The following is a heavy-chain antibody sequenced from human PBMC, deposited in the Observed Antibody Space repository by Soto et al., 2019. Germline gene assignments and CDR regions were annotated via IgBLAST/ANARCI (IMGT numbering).Heavy chain of an antibody. CDR2: IIPIFGTA. V-gene: IGHV1-69*13. Sequence: ASVKVSCKASGGTFSSYAISWVRQAPGQGLEWMGGIIPIFGTANYAQKFQGRVTITADESTSTAYMELSSLRSEDTAVYYCARSAWLPYYYYYYGMDVWGQGTTVTVSS. D-gene: IGHD5-12*01. CDR1: GGTFSSYA. CDR3: ARSAWLPYYYYYYGMDV. J-gene: IGHJ6*02.